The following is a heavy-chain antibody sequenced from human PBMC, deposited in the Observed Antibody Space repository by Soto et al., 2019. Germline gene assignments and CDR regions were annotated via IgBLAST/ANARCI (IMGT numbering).Heavy chain of an antibody. Sequence: PSETLSLTCSVSGDSVNSGNYYWTWMRQPPGKGLEWIGHIYYSGNTNYSPSLKSRITISLDTTNNQFSLNLNSVTAADKAVYYCARGGGYDSFDFWGQGIQVTVSS. D-gene: IGHD2-15*01. V-gene: IGHV4-61*01. CDR2: IYYSGNT. J-gene: IGHJ4*02. CDR3: ARGGGYDSFDF. CDR1: GDSVNSGNYY.